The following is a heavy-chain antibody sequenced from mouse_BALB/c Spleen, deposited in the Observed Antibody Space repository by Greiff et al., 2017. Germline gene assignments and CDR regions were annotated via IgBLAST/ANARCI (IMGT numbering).Heavy chain of an antibody. Sequence: DVKLVESGGGLVKPGGSLKLSCAASGFTFSSYAMSWVRQTPEKRLEWVASISSGGSTYYPDSVKGRFTISRDNARNILYLQMSSLRSEDTAMYYCARENYGNYDAMDYWGQGTSVTVSS. V-gene: IGHV5-6-5*01. J-gene: IGHJ4*01. CDR3: ARENYGNYDAMDY. CDR1: GFTFSSYA. D-gene: IGHD2-1*01. CDR2: ISSGGST.